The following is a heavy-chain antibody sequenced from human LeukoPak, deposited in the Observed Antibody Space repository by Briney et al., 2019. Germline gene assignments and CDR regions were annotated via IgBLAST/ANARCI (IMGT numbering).Heavy chain of an antibody. J-gene: IGHJ4*02. CDR1: GGSISSGFYY. Sequence: SETLSLTCTVSGGSISSGFYYWSWIRQPAGKGLEWIGRIYTSGSTNYNPSLKSRVTMSVDTSKNQFSLKLSSVTAADTAVYYCARGYSNYDYWGQGTLVTVSS. CDR3: ARGYSNYDY. V-gene: IGHV4-61*02. CDR2: IYTSGST. D-gene: IGHD4-11*01.